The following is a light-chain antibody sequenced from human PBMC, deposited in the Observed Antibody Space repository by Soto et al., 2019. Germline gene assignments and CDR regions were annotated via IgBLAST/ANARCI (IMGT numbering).Light chain of an antibody. J-gene: IGKJ1*01. V-gene: IGKV1-27*01. CDR2: TAS. CDR1: QAISNY. Sequence: DIQMTQSPSSLSAFVGDRVTITCRASQAISNYLAWYQQKPGKVPKLLIYTASTLQSGVPSRFSGSGSGTDFTLTISSLQPEDVATYYCQKYDSAPQTFGQGTKVEIK. CDR3: QKYDSAPQT.